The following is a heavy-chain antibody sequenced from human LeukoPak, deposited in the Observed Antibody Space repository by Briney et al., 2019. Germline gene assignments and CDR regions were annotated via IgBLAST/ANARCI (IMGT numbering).Heavy chain of an antibody. V-gene: IGHV4-34*01. D-gene: IGHD2/OR15-2a*01. J-gene: IGHJ3*02. CDR2: INHSGST. CDR3: ARGALIRADAFDI. Sequence: PSETLSLTCAVYGGSFSGYYWSWIRQPPGKGLEWIGEINHSGSTNYNPSLKSRVTISVDTSKNQFSLKLSSVTAADTAVYCCARGALIRADAFDIWGQGTMVTVSS. CDR1: GGSFSGYY.